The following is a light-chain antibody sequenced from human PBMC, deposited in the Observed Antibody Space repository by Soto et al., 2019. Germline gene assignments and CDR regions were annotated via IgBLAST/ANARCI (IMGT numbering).Light chain of an antibody. V-gene: IGKV1-5*03. Sequence: DNQITQSPSSLSAYVGDRVTITVRASQSISSSLAWYQQKPGKAPKLLIYKASSLESGVPSRFSGSGSGTEFTLTITSVQPDDFATYYCQQYNSYSRTFGQGTKVDI. J-gene: IGKJ1*01. CDR3: QQYNSYSRT. CDR1: QSISSS. CDR2: KAS.